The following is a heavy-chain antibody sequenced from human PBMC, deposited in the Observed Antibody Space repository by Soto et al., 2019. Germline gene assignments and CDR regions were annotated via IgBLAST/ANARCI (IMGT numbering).Heavy chain of an antibody. CDR3: ARHRRGSGSYLSGNIEFDL. D-gene: IGHD1-26*01. Sequence: SDTLSLTCSVSGGSISCSYWCWIRQSPGKXLEWLGYVYYTGSNNYSPSLRSRVSISVDTSKNEFSLKLRSVTAADKSLYYCARHRRGSGSYLSGNIEFDLWGQGKLVTV. J-gene: IGHJ3*01. V-gene: IGHV4-59*08. CDR1: GGSISCSY. CDR2: VYYTGSN.